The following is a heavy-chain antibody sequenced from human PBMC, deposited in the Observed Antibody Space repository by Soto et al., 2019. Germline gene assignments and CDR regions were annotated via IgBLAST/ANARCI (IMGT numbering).Heavy chain of an antibody. D-gene: IGHD6-13*01. V-gene: IGHV3-33*03. CDR2: ISYDGSNK. CDR3: ATQHSSSWYPGATYYMDV. J-gene: IGHJ6*03. Sequence: GGSLRLSCAASGFTFSSYGMHWVRQAPGKGLEWVAVISYDGSNKYYADSVKGRFTISRDNAKNSLYLQMNSLRAEDTAVYYCATQHSSSWYPGATYYMDVWGKGTTVTVSS. CDR1: GFTFSSYG.